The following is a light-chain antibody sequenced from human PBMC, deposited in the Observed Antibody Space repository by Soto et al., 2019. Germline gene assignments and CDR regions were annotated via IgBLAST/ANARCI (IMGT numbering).Light chain of an antibody. V-gene: IGKV3-11*01. CDR3: QQRSNWTPSYT. J-gene: IGKJ3*01. Sequence: EIVLTQSPATLSLSPGERDTLSCRASQSVSSYLAWYQQKPGQAPRLLIYDASNRATGIPARFSGSGSGTDFTLTISSLEPEDFAVYYCQQRSNWTPSYTFGPGTKVDIK. CDR1: QSVSSY. CDR2: DAS.